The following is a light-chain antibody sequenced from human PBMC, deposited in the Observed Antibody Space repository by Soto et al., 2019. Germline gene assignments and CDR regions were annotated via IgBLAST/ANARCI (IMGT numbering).Light chain of an antibody. CDR1: SSDVGGYNY. V-gene: IGLV2-14*01. CDR3: SSYTSSSTRV. CDR2: DVS. Sequence: QAVVTQPASVSGSPGQSITISCTGTSSDVGGYNYVSWYQQHSGKAPKLMIYDVSNRPSGVSNRFSGSKSGNTASLTISGLQAEDEADYYCSSYTSSSTRVFGTGTKLTV. J-gene: IGLJ1*01.